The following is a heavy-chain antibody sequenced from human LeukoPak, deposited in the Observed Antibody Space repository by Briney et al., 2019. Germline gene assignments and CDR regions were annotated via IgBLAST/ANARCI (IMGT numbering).Heavy chain of an antibody. CDR2: ISSSSSTI. CDR3: ASLWYGDYGSY. V-gene: IGHV3-48*01. Sequence: GGSLRLSCAASGFTFSSYSMNWVRQAPGKGLEWVSYISSSSSTIYYADSVKCRFTISRDNAKNSLYLQMNSLRAEDTAVYYCASLWYGDYGSYWGQGTLVTVSS. D-gene: IGHD4-17*01. CDR1: GFTFSSYS. J-gene: IGHJ4*02.